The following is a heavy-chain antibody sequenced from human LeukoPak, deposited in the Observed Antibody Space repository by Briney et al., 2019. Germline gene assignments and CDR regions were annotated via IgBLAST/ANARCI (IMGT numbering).Heavy chain of an antibody. D-gene: IGHD6-6*01. CDR2: ISTDGSST. J-gene: IGHJ3*02. CDR3: VREYSSSSGRAFDM. CDR1: GFTFSSYW. Sequence: GGSLRLSCAASGFTFSSYWMHWVRQTPGKGLVWVSRISTDGSSTNSADSVKGRLTISRDNAKNTLYLQMNSLRAEDTAVYYCVREYSSSSGRAFDMWGQGTMVTVSP. V-gene: IGHV3-74*01.